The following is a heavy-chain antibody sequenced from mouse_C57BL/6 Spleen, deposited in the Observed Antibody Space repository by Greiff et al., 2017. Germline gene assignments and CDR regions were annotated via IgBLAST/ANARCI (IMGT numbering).Heavy chain of an antibody. V-gene: IGHV2-2*01. D-gene: IGHD1-1*01. J-gene: IGHJ4*01. CDR1: GFSLTSYG. CDR3: ASYYYGRNYAMDY. CDR2: IWSGGST. Sequence: VQVVESGPGLVQPSQSLSITCTVSGFSLTSYGVHWVRQSPGKGLEWLGVIWSGGSTDYNAAFISRLSISKDNSKSQVFFKMNSLQADDTAIYYCASYYYGRNYAMDYWGQGTSVTVSS.